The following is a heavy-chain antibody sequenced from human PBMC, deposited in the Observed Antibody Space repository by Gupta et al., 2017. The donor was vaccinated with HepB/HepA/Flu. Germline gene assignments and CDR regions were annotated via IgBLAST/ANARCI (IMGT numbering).Heavy chain of an antibody. J-gene: IGHJ4*02. D-gene: IGHD5-24*01. V-gene: IGHV4-59*01. CDR1: GCLISSYY. Sequence: QVQLQESGPGIVKPSETMFLNCTVSGCLISSYYWSWIRQSPGKGLEWIGDIYYSGSTNYNPSLKSRVTISVDTSKNQFSLKLSSVTAADTAVYYCARVGDGYRHWGQGTLVTVSS. CDR2: IYYSGST. CDR3: ARVGDGYRH.